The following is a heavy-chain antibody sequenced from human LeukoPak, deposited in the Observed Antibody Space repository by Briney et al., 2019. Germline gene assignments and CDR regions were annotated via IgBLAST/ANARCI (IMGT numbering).Heavy chain of an antibody. V-gene: IGHV3-33*01. CDR2: IWYDGSNK. J-gene: IGHJ4*02. Sequence: GGSLRLSCAASGFTFSSYGMQWVRQAPGKGLDWVAGIWYDGSNKNYADSVKGRFTISRDNSKNTLFLQMHSLRAEDTAVYYCGRVYCGGNCYSPPLPDYWGQGTLVTVSA. CDR3: GRVYCGGNCYSPPLPDY. D-gene: IGHD2-21*02. CDR1: GFTFSSYG.